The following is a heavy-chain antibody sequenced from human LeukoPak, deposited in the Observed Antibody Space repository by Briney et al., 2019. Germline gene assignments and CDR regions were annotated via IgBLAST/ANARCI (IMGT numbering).Heavy chain of an antibody. D-gene: IGHD2-2*01. V-gene: IGHV4-34*01. J-gene: IGHJ6*03. CDR3: ARPGDCSSTTCSGYMAV. CDR1: GGSLGGYY. Sequence: PSETLSLTCAVYGGSLGGYYWSWIRQPPGKGLEWIGEINHSGSTTYNPSLKSRVTISVDTSKKQLSLKMSSVTAADTAVYYCARPGDCSSTTCSGYMAVWGKGTTVTVSS. CDR2: INHSGST.